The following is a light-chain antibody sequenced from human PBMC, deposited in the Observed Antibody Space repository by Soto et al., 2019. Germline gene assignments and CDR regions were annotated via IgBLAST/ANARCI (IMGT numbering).Light chain of an antibody. CDR3: QQSLSAPFT. Sequence: DIEMTQSPSSLSASVGDRVTIACRASQSIDTYLNWYHQKPGEAPKLLIYGASRLQSGAPSRFSRSGSWTDFTLTIASRQPEDVGTYTCQQSLSAPFTFGPGTKEDFK. J-gene: IGKJ3*01. CDR1: QSIDTY. CDR2: GAS. V-gene: IGKV1-39*01.